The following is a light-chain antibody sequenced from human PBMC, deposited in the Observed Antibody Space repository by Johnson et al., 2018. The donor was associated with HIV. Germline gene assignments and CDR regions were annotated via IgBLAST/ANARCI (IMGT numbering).Light chain of an antibody. J-gene: IGLJ1*01. Sequence: QSVLTQPPSVSAAPGQKVTISCSGSSSNIGNNYVSWYQQVPGTAPKLLIYDNNKRPSGIPDRLSGSKSGTSATLGITGLQTGDEADYYCGTWDSSLSAYVFGTGTKVTVL. CDR3: GTWDSSLSAYV. CDR2: DNN. V-gene: IGLV1-51*01. CDR1: SSNIGNNY.